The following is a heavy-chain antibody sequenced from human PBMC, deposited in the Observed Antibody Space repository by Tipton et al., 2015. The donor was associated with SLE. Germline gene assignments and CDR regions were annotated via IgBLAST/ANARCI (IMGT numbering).Heavy chain of an antibody. D-gene: IGHD4-23*01. CDR2: ISGSGGST. J-gene: IGHJ2*01. Sequence: SLRLSCAASGFTFSNYAMSWVRQAPGKGLEWVSGISGSGGSTDYADSVKGRFTISRDNSKNTLYLQMNNLRAEDTAVYYCAKSPMVVTTDWAFDLWGRGSLVTVSA. V-gene: IGHV3-23*01. CDR1: GFTFSNYA. CDR3: AKSPMVVTTDWAFDL.